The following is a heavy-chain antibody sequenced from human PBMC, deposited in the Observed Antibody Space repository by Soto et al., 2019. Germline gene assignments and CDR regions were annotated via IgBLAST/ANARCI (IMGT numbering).Heavy chain of an antibody. J-gene: IGHJ4*02. CDR1: GFTFSSYA. CDR3: AKDFWSGYSIPPPLDY. D-gene: IGHD3-3*01. V-gene: IGHV3-23*01. CDR2: ISGSGGST. Sequence: GGSLRLSCAASGFTFSSYAMNWVRQAPGKGLEWVSAISGSGGSTYYADSVKGRFTISRDNSKNTLYLQMNSLRAEDTAVYYCAKDFWSGYSIPPPLDYWGQGTLVTVSS.